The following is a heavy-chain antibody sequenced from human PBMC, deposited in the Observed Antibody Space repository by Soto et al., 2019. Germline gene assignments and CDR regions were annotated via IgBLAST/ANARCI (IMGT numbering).Heavy chain of an antibody. V-gene: IGHV3-15*01. Sequence: EVQLVESGGGLVKPGGSLRLSCAASGFTFSNAWMSWVRQAPGKGLEWVGRIKSKTDGGTKDHAAPVKGRFTISRDDSKNTLYLQMNSLKTEDTAVYYCTTTAVNYDFWSGWVPRRGYFFDYWGQGTLVTVSS. CDR1: GFTFSNAW. J-gene: IGHJ4*02. D-gene: IGHD3-3*01. CDR3: TTTAVNYDFWSGWVPRRGYFFDY. CDR2: IKSKTDGGTK.